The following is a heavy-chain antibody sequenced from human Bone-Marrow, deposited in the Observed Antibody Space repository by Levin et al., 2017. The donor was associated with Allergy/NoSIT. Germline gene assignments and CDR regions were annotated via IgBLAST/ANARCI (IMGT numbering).Heavy chain of an antibody. J-gene: IGHJ4*02. D-gene: IGHD1-1*01. CDR3: ARLDGYSFDY. CDR1: GGSISSAGYH. CDR2: ISYRGST. Sequence: SQTLSLTCNVSGGSISSAGYHWTWIRQYPGTGLEWIGYISYRGSTYFNPSLKSRLTMSIDTSEQHFSLNLTSVSAADTAIYYCARLDGYSFDYWGQGALVTVSS. V-gene: IGHV4-31*03.